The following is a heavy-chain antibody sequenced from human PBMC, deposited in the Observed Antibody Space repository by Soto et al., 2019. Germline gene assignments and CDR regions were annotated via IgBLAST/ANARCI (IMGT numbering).Heavy chain of an antibody. CDR3: AAPNGSVVSVFDN. J-gene: IGHJ4*02. CDR1: GDSISSGDHY. Sequence: QVQLQESGPGLVKPSQTLSLSCTVSGDSISSGDHYWSWIRQPPGKGLEWIAHISYGGYTFYNPALQSRTTMSVDTSKNQAYLKLSSVTAADTAVYYCAAPNGSVVSVFDNWGQGTPVTVSS. D-gene: IGHD2-8*01. CDR2: ISYGGYT. V-gene: IGHV4-30-4*01.